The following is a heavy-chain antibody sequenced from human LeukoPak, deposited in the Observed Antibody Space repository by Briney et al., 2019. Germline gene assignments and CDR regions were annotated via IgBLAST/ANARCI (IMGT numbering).Heavy chain of an antibody. Sequence: GGSLRLSCAASGFTFSTYSMNWVRQAPGKGLEWVSSIISSSSYIYYADSVKGRFTIPRDNAKNSLYLQMNSLSAEDTAVYYCARDPQYCSGGSCYSFDYWGQGTPVTVSS. CDR3: ARDPQYCSGGSCYSFDY. CDR1: GFTFSTYS. V-gene: IGHV3-21*01. D-gene: IGHD2-15*01. J-gene: IGHJ4*02. CDR2: IISSSSYI.